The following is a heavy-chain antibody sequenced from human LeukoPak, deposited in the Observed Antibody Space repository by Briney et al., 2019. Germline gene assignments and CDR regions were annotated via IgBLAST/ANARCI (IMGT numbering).Heavy chain of an antibody. V-gene: IGHV3-7*03. CDR1: GFTFSSYW. Sequence: GGSLPLSCAASGFTFSSYWMNWARQAPGKGLEWVASINHNGNVNYYVDSVKGRFTISRDNAKNSLYLQMSNLRAEDTAVYFCARGGGLDVWGQGATVTVSS. CDR3: ARGGGLDV. CDR2: INHNGNVN. D-gene: IGHD3-16*01. J-gene: IGHJ6*02.